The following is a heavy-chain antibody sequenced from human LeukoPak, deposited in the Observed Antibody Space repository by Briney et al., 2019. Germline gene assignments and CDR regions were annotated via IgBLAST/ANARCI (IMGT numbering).Heavy chain of an antibody. V-gene: IGHV3-48*01. CDR2: ISSSRSTI. J-gene: IGHJ4*02. Sequence: GGSLRLSCAASGFTFSSYAMNWVRQAPGKGLEWVSYISSSRSTIYYAESVKGRFTISRDNAKNSLYLQMNSLRAEDTAVYYCARGVGYCSSTSCYGPYYFDYWGQGTLVTVSS. D-gene: IGHD2-2*01. CDR1: GFTFSSYA. CDR3: ARGVGYCSSTSCYGPYYFDY.